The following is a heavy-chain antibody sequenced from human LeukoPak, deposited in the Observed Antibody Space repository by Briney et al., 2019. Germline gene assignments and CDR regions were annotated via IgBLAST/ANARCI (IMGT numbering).Heavy chain of an antibody. Sequence: PGGSLRLSCVASGFTVSSNEMNWVRQAPGKGLEWVSSISGGSTYYADSKKGRFTISRDNSKNTLHLQMNSLRAEDTAVYYCVRDGGAVGNMDYWGQGTLLTVSS. CDR2: ISGGST. CDR3: VRDGGAVGNMDY. V-gene: IGHV3-38-3*01. D-gene: IGHD3-16*01. CDR1: GFTVSSNE. J-gene: IGHJ4*02.